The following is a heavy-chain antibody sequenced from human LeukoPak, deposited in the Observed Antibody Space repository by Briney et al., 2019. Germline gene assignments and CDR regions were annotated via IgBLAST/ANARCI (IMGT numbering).Heavy chain of an antibody. CDR1: GYSISSSYY. D-gene: IGHD3-3*01. J-gene: IGHJ6*03. CDR3: ARAVYDFWSGYYYYYYMDV. Sequence: SETLSLTCTVSGYSISSSYYWGWIRQPPGKGLEWIGSIYYSGSTYYNPSLKSRVTISVDTSKNQFSLKLSSVTAADTAVYYCARAVYDFWSGYYYYYYMDVWGKGTTVTVSS. CDR2: IYYSGST. V-gene: IGHV4-38-2*02.